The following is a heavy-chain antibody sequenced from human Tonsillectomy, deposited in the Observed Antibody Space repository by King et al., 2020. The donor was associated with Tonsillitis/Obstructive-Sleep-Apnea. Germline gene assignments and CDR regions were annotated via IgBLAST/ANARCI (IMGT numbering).Heavy chain of an antibody. J-gene: IGHJ3*02. D-gene: IGHD2-2*01. V-gene: IGHV3-33*01. CDR3: ASCRSSTKFVAAFDI. Sequence: VQLVESGGGVVQPGRSLRLSCAASGFTFSSYGMHWVRQAPGKGLEWVAVIWYDGSNKYYAESVKGRFTISRDNSKNTLYLQMNSLRAEDTAVYNCASCRSSTKFVAAFDIWGQGTMVTVSS. CDR1: GFTFSSYG. CDR2: IWYDGSNK.